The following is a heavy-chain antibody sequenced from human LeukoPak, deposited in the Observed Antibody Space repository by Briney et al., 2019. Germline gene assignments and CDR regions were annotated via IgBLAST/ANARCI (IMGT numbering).Heavy chain of an antibody. CDR3: ARGNVDTTMAYNWFDP. D-gene: IGHD5-18*01. CDR2: VIPIFGTP. Sequence: GASVKVSCKASGGTFSSYAISWVRQAPGQGPEWMGGVIPIFGTPNYAQKFQGRVTITTDESTSTAYMELSSLRSEDTAVYYCARGNVDTTMAYNWFDPWGQGTLVTVSS. J-gene: IGHJ5*02. CDR1: GGTFSSYA. V-gene: IGHV1-69*05.